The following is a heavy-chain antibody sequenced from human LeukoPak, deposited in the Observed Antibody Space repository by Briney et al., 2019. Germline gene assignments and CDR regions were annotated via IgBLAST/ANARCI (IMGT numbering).Heavy chain of an antibody. J-gene: IGHJ4*02. CDR2: IIPIFGTA. D-gene: IGHD2-21*01. CDR3: ARQSLCGGDCYLYYFDY. V-gene: IGHV1-69*05. Sequence: SVKVSCKASGGTFSSYAISWVRQAPGQGLEWMGGIIPIFGTANYAQKFQGRVTITTDESTSTAYMELSSLRSEDTAVYYCARQSLCGGDCYLYYFDYWGQGTLVTVSS. CDR1: GGTFSSYA.